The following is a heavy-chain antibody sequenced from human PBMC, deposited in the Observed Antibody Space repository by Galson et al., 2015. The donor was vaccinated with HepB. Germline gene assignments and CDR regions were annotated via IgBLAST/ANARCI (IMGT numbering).Heavy chain of an antibody. CDR1: GYTFTSYG. CDR3: ARAGRVTMIVVVITSMDV. Sequence: SVKVSCKASGYTFTSYGISWVRQAPGQGLEWMGWISAYNGNTNYAQKLQGRVTMTTDTSTSTAYMELRSLRSDDTAVYYCARAGRVTMIVVVITSMDVWGQGTTVTVSS. D-gene: IGHD3-22*01. CDR2: ISAYNGNT. V-gene: IGHV1-18*04. J-gene: IGHJ6*02.